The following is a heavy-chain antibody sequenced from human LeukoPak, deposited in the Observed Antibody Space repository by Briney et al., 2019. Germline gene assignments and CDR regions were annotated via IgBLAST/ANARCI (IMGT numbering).Heavy chain of an antibody. Sequence: GGSLRLSCAASGFTFINYGMHWVRQAPGKGLEWVAFIRYDGSNKYYADSVKGRFTISRDNSKNTLYLQMNSLRAEDTAVYYCARGPPLFDPWGQGTLVAVSS. CDR2: IRYDGSNK. CDR3: ARGPPLFDP. CDR1: GFTFINYG. V-gene: IGHV3-30*02. J-gene: IGHJ5*02.